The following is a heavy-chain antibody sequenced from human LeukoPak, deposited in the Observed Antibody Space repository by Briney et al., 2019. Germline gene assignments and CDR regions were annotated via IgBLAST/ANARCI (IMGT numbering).Heavy chain of an antibody. D-gene: IGHD3-10*01. J-gene: IGHJ5*02. CDR3: ARHYQLLLVRGAPGGFDP. CDR1: GGSFSGYY. V-gene: IGHV4-34*01. CDR2: INHSGST. Sequence: SETLSLTCAVYGGSFSGYYWSWIRQPPGKGLEWIGEINHSGSTNHNPSLKSRVTISVDTSKNQFSLKLSSVTAADTAVYYCARHYQLLLVRGAPGGFDPWGQGTLVTVSS.